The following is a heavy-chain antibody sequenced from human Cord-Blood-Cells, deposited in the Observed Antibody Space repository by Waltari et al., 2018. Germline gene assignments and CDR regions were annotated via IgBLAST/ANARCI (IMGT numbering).Heavy chain of an antibody. J-gene: IGHJ3*02. CDR1: GYTLTELS. D-gene: IGHD3-3*01. Sequence: QVQLVQSGAEVKKPGASVKVSCKVSGYTLTELSMHWVRQAPGKGLEWMGGFGPEDGETIYAQKVQGRVTMTEDTSTDTAYMELSSLRSEDTAVYYCATRITIFGVVIDAFDIWGQGTMVTVSS. V-gene: IGHV1-24*01. CDR3: ATRITIFGVVIDAFDI. CDR2: FGPEDGET.